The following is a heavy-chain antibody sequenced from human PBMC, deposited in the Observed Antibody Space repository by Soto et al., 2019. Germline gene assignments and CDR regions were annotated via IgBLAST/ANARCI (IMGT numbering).Heavy chain of an antibody. V-gene: IGHV3-30*18. CDR2: ISYDGGNK. D-gene: IGHD2-21*02. CDR1: GFTFSSYG. Sequence: GGSLRLSCAASGFTFSSYGMHWVRQAPGKGLEWVAVISYDGGNKYYADSVKGRFTISRDNSKNTLYLQMNSLRAEDTAVYYCAKVSLVGVVTANYFDYWGQGTLVTVSS. CDR3: AKVSLVGVVTANYFDY. J-gene: IGHJ4*02.